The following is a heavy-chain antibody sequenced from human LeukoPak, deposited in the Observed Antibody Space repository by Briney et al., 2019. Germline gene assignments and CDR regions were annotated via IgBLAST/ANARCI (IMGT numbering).Heavy chain of an antibody. V-gene: IGHV4-34*01. CDR3: SSSRGGFYYYGVDV. Sequence: SETLSLTYAVYGGSFSGHYWTRIRQPPGKGLEWIGEINHSGSTNYNPSLKSRVIISVDTPKNQFSLKLTSVTAADTAVYYCSSSRGGFYYYGVDVWGQGTPVTVSS. J-gene: IGHJ6*02. CDR2: INHSGST. D-gene: IGHD6-13*01. CDR1: GGSFSGHY.